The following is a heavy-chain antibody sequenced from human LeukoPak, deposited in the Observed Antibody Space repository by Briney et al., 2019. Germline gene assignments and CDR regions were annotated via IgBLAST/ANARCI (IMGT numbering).Heavy chain of an antibody. CDR1: GFTFDDYG. Sequence: GGSLRLSCAASGFTFDDYGMSWVRQAPGKGLEWVSGINWNGGSTGYAGSVKGRFTTSRDNAKNSLYLQMNSLRAEDTALYYCARWYYYYYYMDVWGKGTTVTVSS. CDR3: ARWYYYYYYMDV. CDR2: INWNGGST. J-gene: IGHJ6*03. V-gene: IGHV3-20*04.